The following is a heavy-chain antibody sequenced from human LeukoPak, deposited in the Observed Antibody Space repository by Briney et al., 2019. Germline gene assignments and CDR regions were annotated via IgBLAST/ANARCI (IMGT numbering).Heavy chain of an antibody. CDR3: AKAPYSTSWYYFDY. Sequence: ASETLSLTCSVAGYSISSGYTWGWIRQPPGKGLGWIGSIYQSGSTYYNPSLKSRVTISVVPSTNRFSLKPTSATAADTAVFYCAKAPYSTSWYYFDYWGQGTLVTVSS. D-gene: IGHD6-13*01. V-gene: IGHV4-38-2*02. J-gene: IGHJ4*02. CDR2: IYQSGST. CDR1: GYSISSGYT.